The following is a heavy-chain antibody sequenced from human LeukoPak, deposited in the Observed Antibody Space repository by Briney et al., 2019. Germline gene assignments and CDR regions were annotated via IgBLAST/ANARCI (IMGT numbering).Heavy chain of an antibody. CDR2: ISYDGSNK. V-gene: IGHV3-30-3*01. D-gene: IGHD6-19*01. CDR3: AGVSSGWYNIY. Sequence: GRSLRLPCAASGFTFSSYAMHWVRQAPGKGLEWVAVISYDGSNKYYADSVKGRFTISRDNSKNTLYLQMNSLRAEDTAVYYCAGVSSGWYNIYWGQGTLVTVSS. J-gene: IGHJ4*02. CDR1: GFTFSSYA.